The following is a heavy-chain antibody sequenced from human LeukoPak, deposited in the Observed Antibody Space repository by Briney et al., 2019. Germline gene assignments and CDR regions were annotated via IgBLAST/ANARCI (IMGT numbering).Heavy chain of an antibody. CDR2: IIPIFGTA. CDR1: GGTFSSYA. V-gene: IGHV1-69*13. Sequence: SVKVSCKVSGGTFSSYAISWVRQAPGQGLEWMGGIIPIFGTANYAQKFQGRVTITADESTSTAYMELSSLRSEDTAVYYCASLDSSGIQEFDYWGQGTLVTVSS. CDR3: ASLDSSGIQEFDY. J-gene: IGHJ4*02. D-gene: IGHD3-22*01.